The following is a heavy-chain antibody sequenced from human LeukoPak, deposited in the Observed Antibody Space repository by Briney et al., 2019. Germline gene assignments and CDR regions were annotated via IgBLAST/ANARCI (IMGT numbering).Heavy chain of an antibody. CDR1: GGSISSSSYY. CDR2: IYYSGST. J-gene: IGHJ4*02. V-gene: IGHV4-39*07. CDR3: ARWDSSSSLFDY. D-gene: IGHD6-6*01. Sequence: SETLSLTCTVSGGSISSSSYYWGWIRQPPGKGLEWIGSIYYSGSTYCNPSLKSRVAISVDTYKNQFSLKLSSVTAADTAVYYCARWDSSSSLFDYWGQGTLVTVSS.